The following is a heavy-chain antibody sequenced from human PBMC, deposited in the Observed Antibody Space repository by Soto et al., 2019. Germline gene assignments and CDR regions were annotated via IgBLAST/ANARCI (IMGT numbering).Heavy chain of an antibody. D-gene: IGHD6-6*01. CDR1: GFTFSSYA. V-gene: IGHV3-30-3*01. Sequence: GGSLRLSCAASGFTFSSYAMHWVRQAPGKGLEWVAVISYDGSNKYYADSVKGRFTISRDNSKNTLYLQMNSLRAEDTAVYYCARDVSVAARRPLDYWGQGTLVTVSS. CDR3: ARDVSVAARRPLDY. CDR2: ISYDGSNK. J-gene: IGHJ4*02.